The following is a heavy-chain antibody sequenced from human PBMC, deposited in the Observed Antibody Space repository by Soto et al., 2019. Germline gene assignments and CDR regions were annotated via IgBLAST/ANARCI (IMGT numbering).Heavy chain of an antibody. Sequence: GGSLRLSCAASGFTFSSYWISWGRQAPGKGLEWVANIKQDGSEKYYVDSVKGRFTISRDNAKNSLYLQMNSLRAEDTAVYYCAREQQLVNFDYWGQGTLVTVSS. CDR2: IKQDGSEK. V-gene: IGHV3-7*01. CDR1: GFTFSSYW. D-gene: IGHD6-13*01. J-gene: IGHJ4*02. CDR3: AREQQLVNFDY.